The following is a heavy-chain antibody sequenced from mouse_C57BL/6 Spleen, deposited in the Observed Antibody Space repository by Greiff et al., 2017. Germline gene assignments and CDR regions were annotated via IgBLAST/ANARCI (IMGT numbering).Heavy chain of an antibody. V-gene: IGHV1-55*01. CDR2: IYPCGGGT. CDR3: ARDYGYYDYDLDD. CDR1: GYTFTSYW. D-gene: IGHD2-3*01. J-gene: IGHJ4*01. Sequence: QVQLQQPGAELVKPGASVKLSCKASGYTFTSYWMNWVKQRPGQGLEWIGDIYPCGGGTNYNEKFKGKATLTVDTSSSTAYMQLSSLTSEDSAVYYCARDYGYYDYDLDDWGKGTSVTVAS.